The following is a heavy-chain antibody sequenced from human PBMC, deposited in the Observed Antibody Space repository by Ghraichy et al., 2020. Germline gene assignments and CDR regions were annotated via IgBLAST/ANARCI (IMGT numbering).Heavy chain of an antibody. D-gene: IGHD2-21*01. Sequence: GESLNISCKVSGYIFTDYWIGWVRQRPGKGLEWMAFMYPGDSDTRYSPTFQGQVTISADKSISTVYLQWSSLKASDTAVYYCARPTYCGGDCSPPQKYLDYWGQGTLVTISS. J-gene: IGHJ4*02. V-gene: IGHV5-51*01. CDR1: GYIFTDYW. CDR2: MYPGDSDT. CDR3: ARPTYCGGDCSPPQKYLDY.